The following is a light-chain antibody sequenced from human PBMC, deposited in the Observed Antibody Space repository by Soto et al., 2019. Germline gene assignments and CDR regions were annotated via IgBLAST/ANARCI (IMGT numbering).Light chain of an antibody. CDR3: QQYNNYLTWT. CDR2: DAS. CDR1: QSISRW. Sequence: DIQMTQSPSTLSAYVGDRVTITCRASQSISRWLAWYQQRPGKAPKVLIFDASILESGVPSRFSGSGFGTEFTLTISSLQPDDFATYYCQQYNNYLTWTFGQGTKVDIK. V-gene: IGKV1-5*01. J-gene: IGKJ1*01.